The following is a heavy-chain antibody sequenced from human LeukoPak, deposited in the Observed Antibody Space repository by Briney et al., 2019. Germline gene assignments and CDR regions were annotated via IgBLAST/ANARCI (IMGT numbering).Heavy chain of an antibody. CDR1: GFTFSGSA. V-gene: IGHV3-23*01. J-gene: IGHJ4*02. CDR2: ISGNGAAT. CDR3: AKDFHY. Sequence: GGSLRLSCAASGFTFSGSAMSWVRQAPGKGLEWVSAISGNGAATFYADSVKGRFTISRDNSKNTLYLQMKSLRAEDTAVYYCAKDFHYWGQGTLVTVSS.